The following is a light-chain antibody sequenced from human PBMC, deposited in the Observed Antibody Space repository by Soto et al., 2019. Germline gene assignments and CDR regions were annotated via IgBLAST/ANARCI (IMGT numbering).Light chain of an antibody. Sequence: QSVLTQPPSASGTPGQRVTISCSGSSSNIGTNTVNWYQELPGTAPKLLIYNNNQRPSGVPDRFSGSKSGTSASLAISGLQFEDEADYYCAAWDDSLNGVLFGGGTKLTVL. J-gene: IGLJ2*01. CDR3: AAWDDSLNGVL. CDR1: SSNIGTNT. CDR2: NNN. V-gene: IGLV1-44*01.